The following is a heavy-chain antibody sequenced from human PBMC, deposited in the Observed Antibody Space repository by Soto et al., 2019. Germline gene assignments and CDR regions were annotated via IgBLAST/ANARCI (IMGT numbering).Heavy chain of an antibody. V-gene: IGHV4-59*12. D-gene: IGHD6-6*01. CDR2: IYYSGST. CDR1: GGSIISYY. CDR3: ARDRIAARLSYMDV. Sequence: LETLSLTCTVAGGSIISYYWSWILQPPGKGLEWIGYIYYSGSTNYNPSLKSRVTISVDTSKNQFSLKLSSVTAADTAVYYCARDRIAARLSYMDVWGKGTTVTVSS. J-gene: IGHJ6*03.